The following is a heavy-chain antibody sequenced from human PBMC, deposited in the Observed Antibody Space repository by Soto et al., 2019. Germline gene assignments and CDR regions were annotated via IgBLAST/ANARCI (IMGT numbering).Heavy chain of an antibody. J-gene: IGHJ4*02. CDR1: GYPFTHYG. CDR2: ISPFNGNT. V-gene: IGHV1-18*01. Sequence: ASVKVSCKSSGYPFTHYGITWIRQARGQGLEWMGWISPFNGNTNYGQTLQGRVTMTTDTSTSTAYMELRSLRSDDTAVYYCARDSPPPREWGQGTLVTVSS. CDR3: ARDSPPPRE.